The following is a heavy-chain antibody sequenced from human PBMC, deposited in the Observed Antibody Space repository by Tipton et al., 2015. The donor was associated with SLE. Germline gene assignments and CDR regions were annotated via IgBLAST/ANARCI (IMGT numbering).Heavy chain of an antibody. CDR2: ISSSGSTI. D-gene: IGHD3-10*01. V-gene: IGHV3-48*03. CDR3: ARTFYYGLGSPDY. Sequence: LRLSCAASGFTFSSYEMNWVRQAPGKGLEWVSYISSSGSTIYYADSVKGRFTISRDNAKNSLYLQINSLRAEDTAVYYCARTFYYGLGSPDYWGQGTLVTVSS. CDR1: GFTFSSYE. J-gene: IGHJ4*02.